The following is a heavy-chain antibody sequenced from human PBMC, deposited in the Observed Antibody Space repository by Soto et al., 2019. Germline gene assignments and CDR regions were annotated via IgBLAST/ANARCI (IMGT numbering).Heavy chain of an antibody. CDR2: IYPGNSNT. V-gene: IGHV5-51*01. CDR3: SSDSHCYCGNCPMGGFDM. D-gene: IGHD2-21*01. J-gene: IGHJ3*02. Sequence: GAALKTCCTGAGSGFSIHWVAGLRQRRGRGLEWVGIIYPGNSNTMYSPSFQGQVTIAAATALTTTYRQWDTLNPSDTAIYFCSSDSHCYCGNCPMGGFDMWGQGTMGTVSS. CDR1: GSGFSIHW.